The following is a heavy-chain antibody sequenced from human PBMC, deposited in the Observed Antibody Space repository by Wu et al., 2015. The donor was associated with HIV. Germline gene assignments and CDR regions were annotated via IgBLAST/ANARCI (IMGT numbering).Heavy chain of an antibody. J-gene: IGHJ6*03. CDR3: ARGIAVRDDYYYYMDV. V-gene: IGHV1-46*02. CDR2: INPSGSNT. Sequence: QVQLVQSGAEVKKPGASVKVSCKASGHTFNSFYMHWVRQAPGQGLEWMGIINPSGSNTDYDQKFQGRVTMTRDTSTSTVYMELSSLRSDDTAVYYCARGIAVRDDYYYYMDVVGQEGPRSPSP. D-gene: IGHD6-6*01. CDR1: GHTFNSFY.